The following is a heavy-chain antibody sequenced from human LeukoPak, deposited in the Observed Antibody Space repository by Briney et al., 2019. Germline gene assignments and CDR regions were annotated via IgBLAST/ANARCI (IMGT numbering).Heavy chain of an antibody. CDR3: ARDLEGYYYDSSGYPDY. V-gene: IGHV1-46*01. Sequence: ASVKVSCKASGYTFTSYYMHWVRQAPGQGLEWMGIINPSGGSTSYAQKFQGRVTMTRDTSTSTVYMELSSLRSEDTAVYYCARDLEGYYYDSSGYPDYRGQGTLVTVSS. D-gene: IGHD3-22*01. J-gene: IGHJ4*02. CDR2: INPSGGST. CDR1: GYTFTSYY.